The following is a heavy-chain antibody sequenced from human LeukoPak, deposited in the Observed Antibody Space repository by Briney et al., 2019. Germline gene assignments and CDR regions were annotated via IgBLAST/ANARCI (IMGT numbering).Heavy chain of an antibody. CDR3: ARGDSSVWYYFDY. J-gene: IGHJ4*02. Sequence: PSETLSLTCTVSGGSISSYYWSWIRQPPGKGLEWIGYIYFSGSTDYNPSLKSRVTISVDTSKNQFSLKLSSVTAADTAVYYCARGDSSVWYYFDYWGQGTLVTVSS. D-gene: IGHD6-19*01. CDR2: IYFSGST. CDR1: GGSISSYY. V-gene: IGHV4-59*08.